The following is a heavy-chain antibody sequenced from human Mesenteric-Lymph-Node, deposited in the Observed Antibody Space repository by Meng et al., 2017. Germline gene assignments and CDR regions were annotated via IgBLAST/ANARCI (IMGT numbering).Heavy chain of an antibody. D-gene: IGHD3-10*01. J-gene: IGHJ4*02. V-gene: IGHV5-51*01. CDR1: GFDFTNYW. CDR2: IFPGDSDT. CDR3: ASLPYGSGSYYNE. Sequence: GESLKISCKASGFDFTNYWIAWVRQMPGKGLEWMGVIFPGDSDTRYSPSFQAQVTISADKSISTAYLQWSSLKASDTAMYYCASLPYGSGSYYNEWGQGTLVTVSS.